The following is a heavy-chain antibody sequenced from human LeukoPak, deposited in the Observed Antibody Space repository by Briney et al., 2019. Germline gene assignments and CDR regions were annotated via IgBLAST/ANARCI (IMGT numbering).Heavy chain of an antibody. CDR1: GFTFSSYA. CDR2: ISGSGGST. D-gene: IGHD6-19*01. J-gene: IGHJ4*02. Sequence: PGGSLRPSCAASGFTFSSYAMSWVRQAPGKGLEWVSAISGSGGSTYYADSVKGRFTISRDNSKNTLYLQMNSLRAEDTAVYYCAKDGVSSGWPYYFDYWGQGTLVTVSS. V-gene: IGHV3-23*01. CDR3: AKDGVSSGWPYYFDY.